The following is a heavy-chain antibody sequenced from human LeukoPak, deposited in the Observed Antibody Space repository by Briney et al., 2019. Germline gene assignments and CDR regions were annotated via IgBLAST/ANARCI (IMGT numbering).Heavy chain of an antibody. Sequence: SETLSLTCAVSGGSFSTSYLWSWLRQPPGKGLEWIGEVFQSGSTNYNPSLKSRVTISVETSKNQFSLKLTSVTAADTAVYYCARVQLVRYFDYWSQGILVTVSS. CDR3: ARVQLVRYFDY. J-gene: IGHJ4*02. CDR2: VFQSGST. V-gene: IGHV4-4*02. CDR1: GGSFSTSYL. D-gene: IGHD6-6*01.